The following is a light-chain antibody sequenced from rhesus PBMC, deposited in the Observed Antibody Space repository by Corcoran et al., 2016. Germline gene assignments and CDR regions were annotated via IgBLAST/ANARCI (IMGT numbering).Light chain of an antibody. CDR2: WAS. V-gene: IGKV4-1*01. CDR3: QQYYSSPWT. Sequence: DIVMTQSPDSLAVSLGERVTINCKSSQSLLYSSNNKNYLAWYQQKPGQALKLLIYWASTRESGVPKRLSGSVSGTEFTLTISGLQAEDVAVYYCQQYYSSPWTFGQGTKVEIK. J-gene: IGKJ1*01. CDR1: QSLLYSSNNKNY.